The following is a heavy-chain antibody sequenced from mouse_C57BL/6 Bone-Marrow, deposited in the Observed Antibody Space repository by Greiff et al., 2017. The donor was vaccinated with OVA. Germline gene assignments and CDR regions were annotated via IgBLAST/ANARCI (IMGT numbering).Heavy chain of an antibody. Sequence: EVMLVESGGGLVKPGGSLKLSCAASGFTFSDYGMHWVRQAPEKGLEWVAYISSGSSTIYYADTVKGRFPIYRDKAKNTLLLQMTSLRSGDTAMYYCARGGYDHFDYWCQGTTLTVSS. CDR1: GFTFSDYG. D-gene: IGHD2-2*01. CDR3: ARGGYDHFDY. J-gene: IGHJ2*01. CDR2: ISSGSSTI. V-gene: IGHV5-17*01.